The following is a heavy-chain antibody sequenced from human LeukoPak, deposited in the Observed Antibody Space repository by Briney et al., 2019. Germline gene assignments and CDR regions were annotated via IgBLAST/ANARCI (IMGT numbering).Heavy chain of an antibody. J-gene: IGHJ3*02. Sequence: EASVKVSCKASGGTFSSYAISWVRQAPGQGLEWMGGIIPIFGTANYAQKFQGRVTITADESTSTAYMELSSLRSEDTAVYYCASGTYYYDSSSYYLDAFDIWGQGKMVTVSS. CDR2: IIPIFGTA. CDR1: GGTFSSYA. V-gene: IGHV1-69*13. CDR3: ASGTYYYDSSSYYLDAFDI. D-gene: IGHD3-22*01.